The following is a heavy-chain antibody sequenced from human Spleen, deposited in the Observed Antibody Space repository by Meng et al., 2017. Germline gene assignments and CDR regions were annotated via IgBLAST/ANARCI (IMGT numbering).Heavy chain of an antibody. CDR2: IKRNSDGGTI. CDR1: GFTFSSYA. D-gene: IGHD6-13*01. V-gene: IGHV3-15*01. J-gene: IGHJ4*02. CDR3: ATGAAAADH. Sequence: GQLVRSGGGLVQPGGSLRLSCAASGFTFSSYAMSWVRQAPGKGLEWVGRIKRNSDGGTIDYAAPVKGRFTISRDDSKNTLDLQMDSLITEDTAVYFCATGAAAADHWGQGTLVTVSS.